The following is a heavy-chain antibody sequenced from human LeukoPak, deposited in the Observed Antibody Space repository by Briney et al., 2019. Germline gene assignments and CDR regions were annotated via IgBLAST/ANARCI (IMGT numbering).Heavy chain of an antibody. CDR1: GYTFTGYY. J-gene: IGHJ4*02. V-gene: IGHV1-2*02. Sequence: ASVKVSCKASGYTFTGYYMHWVRQAPGQGLEWMGWINPSSGGTNYAQKFQGRVTMTRDTSISTAYMELSRLRSDDTAVYYCASPGGYFPFDYWGQGTLVTVSS. CDR3: ASPGGYFPFDY. D-gene: IGHD3-22*01. CDR2: INPSSGGT.